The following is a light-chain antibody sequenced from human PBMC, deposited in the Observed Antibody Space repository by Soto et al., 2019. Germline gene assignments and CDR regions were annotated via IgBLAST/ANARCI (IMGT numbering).Light chain of an antibody. J-gene: IGKJ1*01. CDR3: QHYYNSPWT. CDR1: QNINIW. CDR2: DAS. Sequence: DIQMTQSPSTLSASVGDTVTITCRASQNINIWLAWFQQKAGKAPRLLIYDASSLESGVPSRFSGSGSGTEFTLTISSLQPGDFATYYCQHYYNSPWTFGQGTKVEI. V-gene: IGKV1-5*01.